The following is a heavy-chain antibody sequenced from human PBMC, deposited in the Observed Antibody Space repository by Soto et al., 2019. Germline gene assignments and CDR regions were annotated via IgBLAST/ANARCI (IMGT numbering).Heavy chain of an antibody. J-gene: IGHJ5*02. CDR1: GFMFSAYT. CDR3: ATPYYFNR. D-gene: IGHD3-22*01. Sequence: GGSLRLSCAASGFMFSAYTMNWVRQAPGKGLEWLSSISDDSSYIDYADSLRGRFTVSRDNARNSLYLQIDSPGVEDTAVYYCATPYYFNRWGPGTLVTVSS. V-gene: IGHV3-21*06. CDR2: ISDDSSYI.